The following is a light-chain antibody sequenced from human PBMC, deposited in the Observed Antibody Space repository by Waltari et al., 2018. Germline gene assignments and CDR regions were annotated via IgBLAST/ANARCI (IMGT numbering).Light chain of an antibody. CDR1: SSDVGAYDY. J-gene: IGLJ1*01. Sequence: QSALTQPASVSGSPGQSITISCIGTSSDVGAYDYFSWYQQHPGKAPRLMIYDVNNRPSGVSNRFSGSKSGNTASLTISGLQAEDEADYFCSSYTTSSTRFGSGTKVTVL. CDR3: SSYTTSSTR. CDR2: DVN. V-gene: IGLV2-14*03.